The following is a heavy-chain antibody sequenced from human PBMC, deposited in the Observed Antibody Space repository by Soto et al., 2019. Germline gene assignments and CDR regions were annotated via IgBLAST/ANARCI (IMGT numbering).Heavy chain of an antibody. CDR3: ARSRYSGSYFFGY. J-gene: IGHJ4*02. V-gene: IGHV4-30-4*01. CDR2: IHYSGST. CDR1: GGSISSGDYY. D-gene: IGHD1-26*01. Sequence: SETLSLTCTVSGGSISSGDYYWSWIRQPPGKGLEWIAYIHYSGSTYYNPSLKSRVTISVDTSKNQFSLKLSSVTAADTAVYYCARSRYSGSYFFGYWGQGILVTVSS.